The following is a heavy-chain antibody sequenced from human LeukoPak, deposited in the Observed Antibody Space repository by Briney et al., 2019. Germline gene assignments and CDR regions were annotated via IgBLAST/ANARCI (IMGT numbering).Heavy chain of an antibody. CDR1: GGSISSYY. CDR2: IYYSGST. V-gene: IGHV4-59*01. D-gene: IGHD1-26*01. Sequence: SETLSLTCTVPGGSISSYYWSWIRQPPGKGLEWIGYIYYSGSTNYNPSLKSRVTISVDTSKNQFSLKLSSVTAADTAVYYCARAGSYYYYYYMDVWGKGTTVTVSS. J-gene: IGHJ6*03. CDR3: ARAGSYYYYYYMDV.